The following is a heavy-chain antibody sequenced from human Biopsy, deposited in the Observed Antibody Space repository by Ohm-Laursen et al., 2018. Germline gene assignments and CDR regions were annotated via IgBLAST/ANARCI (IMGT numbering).Heavy chain of an antibody. Sequence: GTLSLTCAVYGESFNGYYWSWIRQTPGKGLEWIGEINQSGSTKYNPSLKRRATLSADSPNSQFPLRLTSVTAADTAVYYCARRPYGGTRYWYFDLWGRGTLVTVSS. CDR2: INQSGST. CDR1: GESFNGYY. V-gene: IGHV4-34*01. D-gene: IGHD4-23*01. J-gene: IGHJ2*01. CDR3: ARRPYGGTRYWYFDL.